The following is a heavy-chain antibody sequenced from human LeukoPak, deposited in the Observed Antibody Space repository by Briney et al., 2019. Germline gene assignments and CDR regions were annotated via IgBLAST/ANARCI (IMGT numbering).Heavy chain of an antibody. D-gene: IGHD3-22*01. V-gene: IGHV3-7*01. J-gene: IGHJ3*02. Sequence: GGSLRLSCIGSEVTFNKYAMHWLRQAPGKGLEWVANIKQDGSEKYYVDSVKGRFTISRDNAKDSLYLQMNSLRAEDTAVYYCARDNGRFPMIVVAEAAFDIWGQGTMVTVSS. CDR1: EVTFNKYA. CDR3: ARDNGRFPMIVVAEAAFDI. CDR2: IKQDGSEK.